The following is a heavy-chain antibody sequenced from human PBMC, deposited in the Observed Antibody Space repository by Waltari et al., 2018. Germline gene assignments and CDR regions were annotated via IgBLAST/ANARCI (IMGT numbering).Heavy chain of an antibody. CDR2: IWYDGSNK. Sequence: QVQLVESGGGVVQPGRSLRLSCAASGFTFSSYGMHWVRQAPGKGLGWVAVIWYDGSNKYYADSVKGRFTISRDNSKNTLYLQMNSLRAEDTAVYYCARANKDIVVVVAATFLSTDVWGQGTTVTVSS. CDR1: GFTFSSYG. D-gene: IGHD2-15*01. J-gene: IGHJ6*02. CDR3: ARANKDIVVVVAATFLSTDV. V-gene: IGHV3-33*01.